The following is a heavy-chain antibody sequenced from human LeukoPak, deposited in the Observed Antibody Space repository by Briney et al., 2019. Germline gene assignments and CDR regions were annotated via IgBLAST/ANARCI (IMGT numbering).Heavy chain of an antibody. CDR2: ISSSSSYI. CDR1: GFTFSTYA. J-gene: IGHJ4*02. CDR3: ARDGGEYYSYDY. V-gene: IGHV3-21*01. Sequence: GGSLRLSCAASGFTFSTYAMSWVRQAPGKGLEWVSSISSSSSYIYYADSVKGRFTISRDNAKNSLYLQMNSLRAEDTAVYYCARDGGEYYSYDYWGQGTLVTVSS. D-gene: IGHD3-10*01.